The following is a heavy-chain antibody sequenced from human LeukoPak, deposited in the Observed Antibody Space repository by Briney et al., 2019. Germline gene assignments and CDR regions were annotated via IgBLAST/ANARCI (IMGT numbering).Heavy chain of an antibody. Sequence: SVKVSCKASGGTFSSYAISWVRQAPGQGLEWMGRIIPILGIANYAQKFQGRVTITADKSTSTAYMELSSLRSEDTAVYYCARGSPYARDAFDIWGQGTMVTVSS. D-gene: IGHD1-26*01. CDR3: ARGSPYARDAFDI. CDR1: GGTFSSYA. CDR2: IIPILGIA. V-gene: IGHV1-69*04. J-gene: IGHJ3*02.